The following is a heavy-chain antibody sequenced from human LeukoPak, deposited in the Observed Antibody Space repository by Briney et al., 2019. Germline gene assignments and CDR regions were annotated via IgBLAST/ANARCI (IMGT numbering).Heavy chain of an antibody. CDR2: IIPILGIA. Sequence: SVKVSCKASGGTFSSYAISWVRQAPGQGLEWMGRIIPILGIANYAQKFQGRVTITAGKSTSTAYMELSSLRSEDTAVYYCARGSVVTPGGYWGQGTLVTVSS. V-gene: IGHV1-69*04. D-gene: IGHD4-23*01. CDR1: GGTFSSYA. J-gene: IGHJ4*02. CDR3: ARGSVVTPGGY.